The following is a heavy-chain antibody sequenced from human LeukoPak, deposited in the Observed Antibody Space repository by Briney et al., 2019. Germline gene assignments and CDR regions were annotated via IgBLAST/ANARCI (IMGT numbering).Heavy chain of an antibody. CDR2: ISGGGENT. J-gene: IGHJ5*02. CDR3: ARGRSTMVRGVQKNWFDP. CDR1: GSTFSSYS. V-gene: IGHV3-23*01. Sequence: GGSLRLSCVASGSTFSSYSMTRVRQAPGKGLEWVSAISGGGENTYYADSVKGRFIISRDNSKNTLYLQMHSLTAADTAVYYCARGRSTMVRGVQKNWFDPWGQGTLVTVSS. D-gene: IGHD3-10*01.